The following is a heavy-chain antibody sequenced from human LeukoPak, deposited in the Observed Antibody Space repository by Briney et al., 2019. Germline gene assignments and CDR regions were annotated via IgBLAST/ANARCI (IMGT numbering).Heavy chain of an antibody. V-gene: IGHV3-21*01. CDR2: ISSGSTNI. D-gene: IGHD3-10*01. Sequence: GGSLRLSCAASGFTFSTYAMNWVRQAPGKGLEWVSSISSGSTNIYYADSMRGRFTISRDNARSSLYLHMNSLRAEDTALYYCARSMVRTRNPFDYWGQGTLVTVSS. CDR1: GFTFSTYA. CDR3: ARSMVRTRNPFDY. J-gene: IGHJ4*02.